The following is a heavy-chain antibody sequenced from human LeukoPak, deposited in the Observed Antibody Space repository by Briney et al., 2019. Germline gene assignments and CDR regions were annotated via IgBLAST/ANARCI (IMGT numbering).Heavy chain of an antibody. CDR2: IIPIFGTA. V-gene: IGHV1-69*06. Sequence: ASVKLSCKASGGTFSSYAISWVRQAPGQGLEWMGGIIPIFGTANYAQKFQGRVTITADKSTSTAYMELRSLRSEDTAVYYCAIRTQYYFDYWGQGTLVTVSS. D-gene: IGHD4-17*01. CDR3: AIRTQYYFDY. J-gene: IGHJ4*02. CDR1: GGTFSSYA.